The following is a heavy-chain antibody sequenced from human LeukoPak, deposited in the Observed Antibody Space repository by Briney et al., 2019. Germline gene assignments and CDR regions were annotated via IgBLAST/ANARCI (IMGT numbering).Heavy chain of an antibody. CDR2: ISGSGGST. CDR1: EFTFSSYG. J-gene: IGHJ4*02. D-gene: IGHD3-9*01. CDR3: ARVRVGWYDILNGHFDQ. Sequence: GGTLRLSCAASEFTFSSYGMSWVRQAPGRGLELVSAISGSGGSTYYADSVKGRFTISRDNAKNTRYRQMNSLRAEDTAMYYCARVRVGWYDILNGHFDQWGQGTLVTVSS. V-gene: IGHV3-23*01.